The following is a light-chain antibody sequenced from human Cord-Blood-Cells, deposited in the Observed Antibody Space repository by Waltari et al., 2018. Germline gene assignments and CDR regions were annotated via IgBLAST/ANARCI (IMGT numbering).Light chain of an antibody. CDR3: CSYAGSYTFVV. CDR1: SSDVGGYHY. Sequence: QSALTQPRSVSGSPGQSVPIPCTGTSSDVGGYHYVSWYQQPPGKAPKLMIYDVSKRPSGVPDRFSGSKSGNTASLTISGLQAEDEADYYCCSYAGSYTFVVFGGGTKLTVL. V-gene: IGLV2-11*01. J-gene: IGLJ2*01. CDR2: DVS.